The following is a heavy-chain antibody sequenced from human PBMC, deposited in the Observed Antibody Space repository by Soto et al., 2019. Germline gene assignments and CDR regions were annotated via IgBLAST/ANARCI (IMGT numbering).Heavy chain of an antibody. J-gene: IGHJ5*02. CDR1: GYTFTSYY. CDR3: ARVLRFGGALGWFDP. D-gene: IGHD3-10*01. V-gene: IGHV1-46*01. Sequence: ASVKVSCKASGYTFTSYYMHWVRQAPGQGLERMGIINPSGGSTSYAQKFQGRVTMTRDTSTSTVYMELSSLRSEDTAVYYCARVLRFGGALGWFDPWGQGTLVTVSS. CDR2: INPSGGST.